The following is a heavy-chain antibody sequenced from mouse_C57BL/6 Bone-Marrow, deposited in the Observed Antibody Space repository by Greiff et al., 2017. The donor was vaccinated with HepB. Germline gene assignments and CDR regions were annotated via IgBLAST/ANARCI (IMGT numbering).Heavy chain of an antibody. CDR1: GFTFSDFY. V-gene: IGHV7-1*01. CDR2: SRNKANDYTT. J-gene: IGHJ4*01. Sequence: EVKVVESGGGLVQSGRSLRLSCATSGFTFSDFYMAWVRQAPGKGLEWIAASRNKANDYTTEYSASVKGRFIVSRDTSQSILYLQMNALRAEDTAIYYCARDADAMDYWGQGTSVTVSS. CDR3: ARDADAMDY.